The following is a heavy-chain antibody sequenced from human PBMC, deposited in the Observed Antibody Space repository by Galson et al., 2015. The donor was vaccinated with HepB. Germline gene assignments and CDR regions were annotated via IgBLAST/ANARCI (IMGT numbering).Heavy chain of an antibody. CDR3: AKGQGYSYGKVNHY. CDR1: GFTFSSYA. CDR2: TSYDGSKK. V-gene: IGHV3-30-3*01. D-gene: IGHD5-18*01. Sequence: SLRLSCAASGFTFSSYAMHWVRQAPGKGLEWVAVTSYDGSKKYHADSVKGRFTISRDNSKNTLYPQMNSLRAEDTAVYYCAKGQGYSYGKVNHYWGQGTLVTVSS. J-gene: IGHJ4*02.